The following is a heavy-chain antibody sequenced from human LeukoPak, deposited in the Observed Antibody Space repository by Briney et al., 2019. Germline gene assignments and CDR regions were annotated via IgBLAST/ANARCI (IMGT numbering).Heavy chain of an antibody. D-gene: IGHD4-17*01. CDR2: VTASGGGS. CDR1: GFTFSNYA. V-gene: IGHV3-23*01. CDR3: AKDQYYGDRAVTHFDY. J-gene: IGHJ4*02. Sequence: PGGSLRLSCADSGFTFSNYAMTWVRQAPGKGLEWVSRVTASGGGSYYAGSVKGRFTISRDNSRNTLYLQMNSLGVGDTAVYYCAKDQYYGDRAVTHFDYWGQGALVTVSS.